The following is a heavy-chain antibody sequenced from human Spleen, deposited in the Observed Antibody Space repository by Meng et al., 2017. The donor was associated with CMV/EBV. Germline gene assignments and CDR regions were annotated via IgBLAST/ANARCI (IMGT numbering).Heavy chain of an antibody. CDR2: INSDGSST. V-gene: IGHV3-74*01. CDR1: GFTFSSYW. Sequence: GESLKISCAASGFTFSSYWMHWVRQVPGKGLVWVSHINSDGSSTSYADSVKGRFTISRDNAKNTLYLQMHSLGAEDTAVYYCAREDIAVGATGAWGQGTLVTVS. D-gene: IGHD6-19*01. J-gene: IGHJ5*02. CDR3: AREDIAVGATGA.